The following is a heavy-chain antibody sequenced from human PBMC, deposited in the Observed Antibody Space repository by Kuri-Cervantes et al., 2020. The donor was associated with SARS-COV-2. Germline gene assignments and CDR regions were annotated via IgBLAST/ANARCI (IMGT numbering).Heavy chain of an antibody. CDR2: ISSSSYI. V-gene: IGHV3-21*01. CDR3: ARDPPSPYCSGGSCRTDV. J-gene: IGHJ6*02. D-gene: IGHD2-15*01. Sequence: LSLTCAASGFTFSSYSMNWVRQAPGKGLEWVSSISSSSYIYYADSAKGRFTISRDNAKNSLYLQMNSLRAEDTAVYYCARDPPSPYCSGGSCRTDVWGQGTTVTDSS. CDR1: GFTFSSYS.